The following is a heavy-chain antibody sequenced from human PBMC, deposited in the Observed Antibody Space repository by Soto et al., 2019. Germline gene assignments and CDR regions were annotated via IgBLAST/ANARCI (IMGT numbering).Heavy chain of an antibody. V-gene: IGHV1-2*02. CDR3: ARGSQPLRQCNGGSCYSNFDY. D-gene: IGHD2-15*01. J-gene: IGHJ4*02. CDR1: GYSFTGYF. Sequence: QVQLVQSGAEVKKPGASVKVSCKVSGYSFTGYFMHWVRQAPGQGLEWMGWINPNSGGRNFAQTFQGRVTMTRDTSISTAYMELSGLTSDDTAFYYCARGSQPLRQCNGGSCYSNFDYWGQGTLVTVSS. CDR2: INPNSGGR.